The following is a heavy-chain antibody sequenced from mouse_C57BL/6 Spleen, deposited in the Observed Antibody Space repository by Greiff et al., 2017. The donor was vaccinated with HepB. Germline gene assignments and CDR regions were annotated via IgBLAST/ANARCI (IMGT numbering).Heavy chain of an antibody. CDR1: GFTFSSYA. CDR3: TRGGDYYGSSLDY. D-gene: IGHD1-1*01. J-gene: IGHJ2*01. Sequence: EVHLVESGEGLVKPGGSLKLSCAASGFTFSSYAMSWVRQTPEKRLEWVAYISSGGDYIYYADTVKGRFTISRDNARNTLYLQMSSLKSEDTAMYYCTRGGDYYGSSLDYWGQGTTLTVSS. V-gene: IGHV5-9-1*02. CDR2: ISSGGDYI.